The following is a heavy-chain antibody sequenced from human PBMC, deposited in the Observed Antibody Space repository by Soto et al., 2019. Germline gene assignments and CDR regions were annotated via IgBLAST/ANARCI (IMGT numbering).Heavy chain of an antibody. CDR1: GGTFSSYA. J-gene: IGHJ4*02. V-gene: IGHV1-69*13. Sequence: SVKVSCKASGGTFSSYAISWVRQAPGQGLEWMGGIIPIFGTANYAQKFQGRVTITADESTSTAYMELSSLRSEDTAVYYCARDKGYCSSTSCYHFDYWGQGTLVTVS. CDR2: IIPIFGTA. CDR3: ARDKGYCSSTSCYHFDY. D-gene: IGHD2-2*01.